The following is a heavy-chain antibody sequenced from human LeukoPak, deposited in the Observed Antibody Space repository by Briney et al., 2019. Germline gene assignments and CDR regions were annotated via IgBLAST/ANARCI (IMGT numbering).Heavy chain of an antibody. J-gene: IGHJ4*02. V-gene: IGHV3-7*01. D-gene: IGHD4-17*01. CDR2: IKENGSEK. Sequence: GGSLRLSCAASGFTFSSYGMHWVRQAPGKGLEWVANIKENGSEKKYVDSVKGRFTISRDNAKNSVYLQMNSLRGEDTGVYYCAREHDYGDYVDYWGQGTLVTVSS. CDR1: GFTFSSYG. CDR3: AREHDYGDYVDY.